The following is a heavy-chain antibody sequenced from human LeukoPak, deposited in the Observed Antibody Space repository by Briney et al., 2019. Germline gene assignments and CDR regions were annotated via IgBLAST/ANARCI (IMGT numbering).Heavy chain of an antibody. J-gene: IGHJ4*02. CDR3: ARGYSSGFDFDY. Sequence: SETLSLTCTVSGGSISSYNRNWIRQPPGKGLEWIGYIYYSGSTNYNPSLKSRVTISVDTPRNQFSLRLSSVTAADTAVYYCARGYSSGFDFDYWGQGTLVTVSS. CDR2: IYYSGST. V-gene: IGHV4-59*01. CDR1: GGSISSYN. D-gene: IGHD6-19*01.